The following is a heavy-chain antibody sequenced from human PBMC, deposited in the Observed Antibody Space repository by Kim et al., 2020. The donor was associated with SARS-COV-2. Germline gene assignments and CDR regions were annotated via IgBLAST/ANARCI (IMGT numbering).Heavy chain of an antibody. D-gene: IGHD3-10*01. CDR2: IYSGGST. J-gene: IGHJ6*01. Sequence: GGSLRLSCAASGFTVSSNYMSWVRQAPGQGLEWVSVIYSGGSTYYADSVKGRFTISRDNSKNTLYLQMTSLRAEDTAVYYCARERATMVRGVKDYYYGM. V-gene: IGHV3-66*01. CDR1: GFTVSSNY. CDR3: ARERATMVRGVKDYYYGM.